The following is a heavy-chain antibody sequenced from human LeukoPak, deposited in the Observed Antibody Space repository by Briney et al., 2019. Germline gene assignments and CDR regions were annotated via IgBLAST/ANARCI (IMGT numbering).Heavy chain of an antibody. V-gene: IGHV3-21*01. CDR3: ARDIASDWQSYYFDS. CDR2: ISSTSTYI. CDR1: GFSFSTYS. Sequence: GGSLRLSCAASGFSFSTYSMNWVRQAPGKGLEWVSAISSTSTYIFYADSVKGRFTISRDNAKDSLFLHMDSLRPEDTAKYFCARDIASDWQSYYFDSWGLGTLVTVSS. D-gene: IGHD6-19*01. J-gene: IGHJ5*01.